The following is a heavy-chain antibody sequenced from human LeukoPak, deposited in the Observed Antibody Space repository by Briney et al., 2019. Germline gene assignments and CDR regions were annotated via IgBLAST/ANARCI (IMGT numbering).Heavy chain of an antibody. CDR3: ARVGYYPDYYMDV. D-gene: IGHD2-21*01. CDR2: IFHSGST. V-gene: IGHV4-38-2*02. CDR1: GYSISSGYY. Sequence: SETLSFTCTVSGYSISSGYYWGWIRQPPGKGLEWIGTIFHSGSTYSNPSLKSRVTISVDTSKNQFSLNLSSVTAADTAVYYCARVGYYPDYYMDVWGKGTTVTVSS. J-gene: IGHJ6*03.